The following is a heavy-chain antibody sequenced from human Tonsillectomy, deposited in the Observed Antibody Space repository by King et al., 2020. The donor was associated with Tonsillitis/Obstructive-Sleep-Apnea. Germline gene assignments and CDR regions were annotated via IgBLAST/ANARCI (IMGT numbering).Heavy chain of an antibody. Sequence: VQLVESGAEVMKPGASVKVSCKASGYSFTSYHMHWLRQAPGQGIEWMGIIKSSGEITIYAKNFQVRVTITRDTSTSTVYMELSSLRSEDTAVYYCARERPNAYFFDYWGQGALVTVSS. CDR3: ARERPNAYFFDY. D-gene: IGHD6-25*01. CDR2: IKSSGEIT. CDR1: GYSFTSYH. J-gene: IGHJ4*02. V-gene: IGHV1-46*01.